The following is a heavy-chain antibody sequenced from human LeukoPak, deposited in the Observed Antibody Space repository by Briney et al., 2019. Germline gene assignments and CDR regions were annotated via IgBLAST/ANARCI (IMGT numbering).Heavy chain of an antibody. CDR1: GFTFSSYA. CDR3: ARDGTVINYYYYGMDV. CDR2: IKPDGSEQ. Sequence: GSLRLSCAASGFTFSSYAMSWVRQAPGKGLEWVANIKPDGSEQYYVDSVKGRFTVSRDNAQNSLYLQMNILRAEDTAVYYCARDGTVINYYYYGMDVWGQGTTVTVSS. J-gene: IGHJ6*02. D-gene: IGHD4-17*01. V-gene: IGHV3-7*01.